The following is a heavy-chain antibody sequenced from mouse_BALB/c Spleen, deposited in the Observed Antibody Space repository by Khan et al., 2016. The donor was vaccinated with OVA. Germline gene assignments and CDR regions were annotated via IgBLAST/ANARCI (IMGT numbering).Heavy chain of an antibody. Sequence: QVRLQQSGAELARPGASVKMSCEASGYTFTSYTIHWIKLRPGKGLEWIGYINPSDGYTNYNQKFKDRATLTADKSSTTAYMQLSSLTSDDSAFYNCVIDGAYYRNDGWFAYWGLGTLVTVSA. J-gene: IGHJ3*01. D-gene: IGHD2-14*01. CDR1: GYTFTSYT. CDR2: INPSDGYT. V-gene: IGHV1-4*01. CDR3: VIDGAYYRNDGWFAY.